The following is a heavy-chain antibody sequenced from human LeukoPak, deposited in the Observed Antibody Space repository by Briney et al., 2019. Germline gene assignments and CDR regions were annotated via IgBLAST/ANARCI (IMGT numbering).Heavy chain of an antibody. CDR2: INPNSGGT. V-gene: IGHV1-2*02. CDR1: GYTFTGYY. D-gene: IGHD4-17*01. CDR3: ASHSEGATVTTDPFNY. J-gene: IGHJ4*02. Sequence: ASVKVSCKASGYTFTGYYMHWVRQAPGQGHEWMGWINPNSGGTNYVQKFQGRVTMTRDTSISTAYMELSRLRSDDTAVYYCASHSEGATVTTDPFNYWGQGTLVTVSS.